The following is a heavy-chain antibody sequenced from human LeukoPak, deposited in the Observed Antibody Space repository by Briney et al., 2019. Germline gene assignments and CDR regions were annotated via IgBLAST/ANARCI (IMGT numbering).Heavy chain of an antibody. D-gene: IGHD3-10*01. CDR2: IYYSGST. J-gene: IGHJ5*02. Sequence: PSETLSLTCTGSGGSISSSSYYWGWIRQPPGKGLEWIGSIYYSGSTYYNPSLKSRVTISVDTSKNQFSLKLSSVTAADTAVYYCARVLPVLLWFGELLFLRERILDYPNWFDPWGQGTLVTVSS. CDR1: GGSISSSSYY. CDR3: ARVLPVLLWFGELLFLRERILDYPNWFDP. V-gene: IGHV4-39*07.